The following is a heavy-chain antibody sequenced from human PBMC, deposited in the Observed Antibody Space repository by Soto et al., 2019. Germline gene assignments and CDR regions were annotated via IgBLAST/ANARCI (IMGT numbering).Heavy chain of an antibody. Sequence: GGSLRLSCAASGFAFSSYSMNWVRQAPGKGLEWVSSISSSSSYIYYADSVKGRFTISRDNAKNSLYLQMNSLRAEDTAVYYCARDRYCSSTSCTLPRMDVWGQGTTVTVSS. CDR3: ARDRYCSSTSCTLPRMDV. CDR2: ISSSSSYI. CDR1: GFAFSSYS. V-gene: IGHV3-21*01. J-gene: IGHJ6*02. D-gene: IGHD2-2*01.